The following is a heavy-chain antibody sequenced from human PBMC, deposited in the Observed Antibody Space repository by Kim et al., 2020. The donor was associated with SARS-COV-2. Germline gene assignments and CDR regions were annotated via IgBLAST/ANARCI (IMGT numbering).Heavy chain of an antibody. CDR1: GGSISSSSYY. CDR3: AALGYYYGMDV. J-gene: IGHJ6*02. CDR2: IYYSGST. D-gene: IGHD3-16*01. Sequence: SETLSLTCTVSGGSISSSSYYWGWIRQPPGKGLEWIGSIYYSGSTYYNPSLKSRVPISVDTSKNQFSLMLSSVTAADTAVYYWAALGYYYGMDVWGQGTTVTVSS. V-gene: IGHV4-39*01.